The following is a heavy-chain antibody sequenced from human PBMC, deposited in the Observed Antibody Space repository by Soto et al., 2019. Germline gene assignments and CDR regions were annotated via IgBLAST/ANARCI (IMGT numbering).Heavy chain of an antibody. J-gene: IGHJ4*02. CDR1: GFIFSSYA. Sequence: QVQLVESGGGVVQPGRSLRLCWAASGFIFSSYAMHWVRQAPGKGLEWVAVISYDGSNKYYAESVKGRFTISRDNSKNTLYLQMNSLRAEDTAVYYCAREGRIAGGFDYWGQGTLVTVSS. CDR2: ISYDGSNK. CDR3: AREGRIAGGFDY. D-gene: IGHD1-20*01. V-gene: IGHV3-30-3*01.